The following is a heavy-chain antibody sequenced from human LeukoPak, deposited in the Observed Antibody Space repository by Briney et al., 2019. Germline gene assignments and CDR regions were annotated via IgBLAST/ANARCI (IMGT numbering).Heavy chain of an antibody. CDR3: ARDFSSSIAARRTSTIKNWFDP. CDR1: GFTFSSYA. V-gene: IGHV3-30-3*01. Sequence: GRSLRLSCAASGFTFSSYAMHWVRQAPGKGLEWVAVISYDGSNKYYADSVKGRFTISRDNSKNTLYLQMNSLRAEDTAVYYCARDFSSSIAARRTSTIKNWFDPWGQGTLVTVSS. CDR2: ISYDGSNK. J-gene: IGHJ5*02. D-gene: IGHD6-6*01.